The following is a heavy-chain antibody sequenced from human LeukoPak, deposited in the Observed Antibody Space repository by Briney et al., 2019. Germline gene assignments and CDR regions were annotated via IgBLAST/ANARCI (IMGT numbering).Heavy chain of an antibody. Sequence: SETLSLTCAVYGGSFSGYFWGWIRQPPGKGLEWIGSMYYRGSTYYNPSLKSRVTISLDTSKNQFSLKLSSVTAADTAVYYCARAPGGGDYDYWGQGTLVIVSS. CDR3: ARAPGGGDYDY. J-gene: IGHJ4*02. D-gene: IGHD3-16*01. CDR2: MYYRGST. V-gene: IGHV4-34*01. CDR1: GGSFSGYF.